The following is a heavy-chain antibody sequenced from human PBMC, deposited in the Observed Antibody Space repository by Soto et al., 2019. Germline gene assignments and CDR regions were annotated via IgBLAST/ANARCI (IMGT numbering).Heavy chain of an antibody. CDR2: IYYTGST. J-gene: IGHJ4*02. V-gene: IGHV4-31*03. Sequence: PSETLSLTCSVSGASIRSGGYYWSWLRQSPGKGLEWIGHIYYTGSTFYSPSLKSRLTISLGTPKNQFSLDLNSVTTADTAMYYCARIEMASIKWGRGTLVTVSS. CDR1: GASIRSGGYY. D-gene: IGHD5-12*01. CDR3: ARIEMASIK.